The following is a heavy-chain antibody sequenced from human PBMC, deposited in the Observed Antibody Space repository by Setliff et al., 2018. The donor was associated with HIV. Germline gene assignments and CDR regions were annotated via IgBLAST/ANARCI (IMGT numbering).Heavy chain of an antibody. CDR3: ARGPLVGYSYYYLDV. J-gene: IGHJ6*03. V-gene: IGHV1-69*13. Sequence: SVKVSCKASGGAFSSHAIAWVRQAPGQGLEWMGEIIPSFGTTNYAQRLRGRVTITADESTRTVYMDLGSLTSGDTAVYYCARGPLVGYSYYYLDVWGKESAFTVSS. CDR2: IIPSFGTT. D-gene: IGHD1-26*01. CDR1: GGAFSSHA.